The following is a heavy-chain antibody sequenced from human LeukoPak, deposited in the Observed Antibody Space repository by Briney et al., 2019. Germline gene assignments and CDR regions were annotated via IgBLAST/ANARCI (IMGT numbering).Heavy chain of an antibody. CDR3: AKDVVRTGAYFDY. CDR2: ISGSGGST. D-gene: IGHD7-27*01. J-gene: IGHJ4*02. CDR1: GFTFSSYA. V-gene: IGHV3-23*01. Sequence: PGGSLRLSCAASGFTFSSYAMSWVRQAPGKGLKWVSAISGSGGSTYCADSVKGRFTISRDNSKNTLYLQMNSLRAEDTAVYYCAKDVVRTGAYFDYWGQGTLVTVSS.